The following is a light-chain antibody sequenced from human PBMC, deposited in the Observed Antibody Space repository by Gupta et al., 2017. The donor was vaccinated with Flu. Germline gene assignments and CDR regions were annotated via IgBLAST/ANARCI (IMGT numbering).Light chain of an antibody. Sequence: GERATLSCRASQGVSSNLAWYQQKPGQAPRLLIYGASTRATGIPARFSGSGSGTEFTLTISSLQSEDFAVYYCQQYNNWPLTFGPGTKVDIK. CDR1: QGVSSN. V-gene: IGKV3-15*01. CDR2: GAS. CDR3: QQYNNWPLT. J-gene: IGKJ3*01.